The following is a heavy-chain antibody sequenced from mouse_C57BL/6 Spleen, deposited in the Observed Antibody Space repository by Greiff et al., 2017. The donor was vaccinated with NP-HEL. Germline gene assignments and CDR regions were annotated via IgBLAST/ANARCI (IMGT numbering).Heavy chain of an antibody. CDR1: GYTFTSYW. J-gene: IGHJ2*01. D-gene: IGHD1-1*01. CDR3: ARGDDYCGRGFDY. CDR2: IDPSDSYT. V-gene: IGHV1-59*01. Sequence: QVQLQQPGAELVRPGTSVKLSCKASGYTFTSYWMHWVKQRPGQGLEWIGVIDPSDSYTNYNQKFKGKATLTVDTSSSTAYMQLSSLTSEDSAVYYCARGDDYCGRGFDYWGQGTTLTVSS.